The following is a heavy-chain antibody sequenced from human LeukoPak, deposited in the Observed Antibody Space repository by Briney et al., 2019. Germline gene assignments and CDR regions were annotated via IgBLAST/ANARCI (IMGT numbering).Heavy chain of an antibody. CDR2: ISNNGGSS. V-gene: IGHV3-64D*09. Sequence: GGSLRLSCSASGFTFSAYAMYWGRQAPGKGLEYVSGISNNGGSSFYAYSVKGRFTISRDNSKNTLYLQMSSLRAEDTAVYYCVKITSVTGGDCWGQGTRLTVSS. CDR1: GFTFSAYA. D-gene: IGHD1-1*01. CDR3: VKITSVTGGDC. J-gene: IGHJ4*02.